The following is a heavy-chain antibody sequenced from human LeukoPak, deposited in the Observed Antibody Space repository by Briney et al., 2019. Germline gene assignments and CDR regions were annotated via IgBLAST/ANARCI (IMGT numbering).Heavy chain of an antibody. V-gene: IGHV5-51*01. D-gene: IGHD2-21*02. CDR1: GYSFTSYW. CDR3: ARQPYCGGDCYFYDN. CDR2: IYPGDSDT. J-gene: IGHJ4*02. Sequence: GESLKISCKGSGYSFTSYWIGWVRQMPGKGLEWMGIIYPGDSDTRYSPSFQGQVTISADKSISTAYLQWSSLKASDTAMYCCARQPYCGGDCYFYDNWGQGTLVTVSS.